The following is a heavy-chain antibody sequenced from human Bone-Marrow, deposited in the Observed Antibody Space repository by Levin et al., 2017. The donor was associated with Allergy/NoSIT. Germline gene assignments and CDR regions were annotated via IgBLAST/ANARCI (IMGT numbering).Heavy chain of an antibody. CDR3: ARGIFRKSTSSAYGLDV. CDR2: IYYSGST. D-gene: IGHD2-2*01. J-gene: IGHJ6*02. Sequence: SQTLSLTCTVSGGSIRNYYWSWIRQPPGKGLEWIGYIYYSGSTSYNPSLKSRVTISVDTSKNHFSLKLSSVTAADTAVYYCARGIFRKSTSSAYGLDVWGQGTTVTVSS. V-gene: IGHV4-59*01. CDR1: GGSIRNYY.